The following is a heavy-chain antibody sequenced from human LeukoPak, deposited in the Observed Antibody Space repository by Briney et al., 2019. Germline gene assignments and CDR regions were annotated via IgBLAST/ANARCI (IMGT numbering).Heavy chain of an antibody. CDR2: ISSSSSTI. D-gene: IGHD3-3*01. CDR3: AKDSRFGSGYYTAFDY. CDR1: GFTFSSYS. V-gene: IGHV3-48*01. J-gene: IGHJ4*02. Sequence: GGSLRLSCAASGFTFSSYSMNWVRQAPGKGLEWVSYISSSSSTIYYADSVKGRFTISRDNAKNTLYLQMNSLRAEDTAVYYCAKDSRFGSGYYTAFDYWGQGTLVTVSS.